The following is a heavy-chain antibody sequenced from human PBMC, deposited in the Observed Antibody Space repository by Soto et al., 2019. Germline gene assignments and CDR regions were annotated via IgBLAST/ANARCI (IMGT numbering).Heavy chain of an antibody. D-gene: IGHD1-26*01. CDR1: GFTFSDYW. CDR2: IKEDANEK. V-gene: IGHV3-7*03. J-gene: IGHJ6*02. CDR3: AKDHSMGAAYYYGMDV. Sequence: GGSLRLSCAASGFTFSDYWMAWVRQAPGKGLEWVANIKEDANEKYYMDSVKGRFTISRDNSKNSLYLQMNSLRTEDTALYYCAKDHSMGAAYYYGMDVWGQGTTVTV.